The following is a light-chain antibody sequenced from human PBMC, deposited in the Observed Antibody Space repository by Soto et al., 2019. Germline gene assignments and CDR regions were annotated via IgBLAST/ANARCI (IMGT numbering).Light chain of an antibody. J-gene: IGLJ1*01. CDR2: DVS. V-gene: IGLV2-14*01. Sequence: QSAMTPPASRAWSSVQAVTVSCTGTSSDVGGYNYVSWYQQHPGKAPKLMIYDVSNRPSGVSNRFSGSKSGNTASLTISGLQAEDEDNYYCNSYTSSSTYVFGTGTKVTVL. CDR1: SSDVGGYNY. CDR3: NSYTSSSTYV.